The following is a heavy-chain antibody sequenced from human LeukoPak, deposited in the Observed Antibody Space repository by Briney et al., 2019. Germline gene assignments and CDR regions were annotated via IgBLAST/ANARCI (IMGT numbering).Heavy chain of an antibody. CDR2: ISSTSNYI. V-gene: IGHV3-21*01. CDR3: TRGSTVKQLLPQEN. CDR1: GFPFSGYN. D-gene: IGHD1-26*01. Sequence: GGSLRLSCAASGFPFSGYNMDWVRQAPGKGLEWVSSISSTSNYIYYADSVKGRFTISRDNAKNSLYLQMNSLRAEDAAVYYCTRGSTVKQLLPQENWGQGTLVTVSS. J-gene: IGHJ4*02.